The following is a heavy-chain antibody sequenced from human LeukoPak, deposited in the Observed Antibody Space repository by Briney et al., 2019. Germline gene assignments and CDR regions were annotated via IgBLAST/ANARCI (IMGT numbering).Heavy chain of an antibody. CDR1: GGSISSHY. CDR2: IYYSGST. Sequence: PSETLSLTCTVSGGSISSHYWSWIRQPPGKGLEWIGYIYYSGSTNYNPSLKSRVTISVDTSKNQFSLKLSSVTAADTAVYYCARYGYYDFWSGYNWFDPWGQGTLVTVSS. J-gene: IGHJ5*02. D-gene: IGHD3-3*01. V-gene: IGHV4-59*11. CDR3: ARYGYYDFWSGYNWFDP.